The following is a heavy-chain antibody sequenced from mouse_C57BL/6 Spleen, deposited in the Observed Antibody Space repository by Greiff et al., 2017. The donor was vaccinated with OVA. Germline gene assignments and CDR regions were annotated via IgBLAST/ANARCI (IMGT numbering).Heavy chain of an antibody. CDR3: AREGPSTTVVARLWDY. J-gene: IGHJ4*01. V-gene: IGHV14-2*01. CDR2: IDPADGET. D-gene: IGHD1-1*01. CDR1: GFNIKDYY. Sequence: VQLKQSGAELVKPGASVKLSCTASGFNIKDYYMHWVKQRTEHGLEWLGRIDPADGETKYAPTFQGKATIPADPSSHTAYLPLSSLTSEDTAVYYCAREGPSTTVVARLWDYWGQGTSVTVSS.